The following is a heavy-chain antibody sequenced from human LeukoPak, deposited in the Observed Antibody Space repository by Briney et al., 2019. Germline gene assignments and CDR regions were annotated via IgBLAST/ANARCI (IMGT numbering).Heavy chain of an antibody. Sequence: GASVNVSCKVSGYTLTELSMHWVRQAPGKGLEWMGGFDPEDGETIYAQKFQGRVTMTEDTSTDTAYMELSSLRSEDTAVYYCATEGPHYYDSSENYWGQGTLVTVSS. CDR3: ATEGPHYYDSSENY. CDR2: FDPEDGET. D-gene: IGHD3-22*01. CDR1: GYTLTELS. J-gene: IGHJ4*02. V-gene: IGHV1-24*01.